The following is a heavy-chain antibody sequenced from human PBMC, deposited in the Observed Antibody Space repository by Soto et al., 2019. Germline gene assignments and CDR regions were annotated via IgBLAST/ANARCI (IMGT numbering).Heavy chain of an antibody. CDR1: GGSFSGYY. Sequence: QVQLQQWGAGLLKPSETLSLTCAVYGGSFSGYYWSWIRQPPGKGLEWIGEINHSGSTNYNPSLKSRVTISVDTSKNQFSLKLSSVTAADTAVYYCARGRLGGSGIALNPRAMHVWFDPWGQGTLVTVSS. V-gene: IGHV4-34*01. CDR2: INHSGST. CDR3: ARGRLGGSGIALNPRAMHVWFDP. D-gene: IGHD3-10*01. J-gene: IGHJ5*02.